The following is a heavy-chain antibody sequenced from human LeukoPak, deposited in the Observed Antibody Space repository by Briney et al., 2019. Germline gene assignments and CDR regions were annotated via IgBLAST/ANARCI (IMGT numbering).Heavy chain of an antibody. V-gene: IGHV4-39*01. CDR1: GGSISSSSYY. D-gene: IGHD5-18*01. Sequence: KSSETLSLTCTVSGGSISSSSYYWGWIRQPPGKGLEWIGSIYYSGSTYYNPSLKSRVTISVDTSKNQFSLKLSSVTVADTAVYYCARCDMGRGNSNSYVDYWGQGTLVTVSS. CDR2: IYYSGST. CDR3: ARCDMGRGNSNSYVDY. J-gene: IGHJ4*02.